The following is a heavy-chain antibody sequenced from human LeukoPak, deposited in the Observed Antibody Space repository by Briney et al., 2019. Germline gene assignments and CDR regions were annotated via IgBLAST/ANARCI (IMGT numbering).Heavy chain of an antibody. D-gene: IGHD6-19*01. V-gene: IGHV3-64*01. Sequence: GGSLRLSCAASGFTFSSYAIHWVRQAPGKGLEYVSAISSNGGSTFYANSVKGRFIVSRDNSKNTLSLQMGSLRAEDLAVYYCTRDPSYSSGWNNYYYYYMDVWGKGTTVTVSS. CDR2: ISSNGGST. CDR1: GFTFSSYA. J-gene: IGHJ6*03. CDR3: TRDPSYSSGWNNYYYYYMDV.